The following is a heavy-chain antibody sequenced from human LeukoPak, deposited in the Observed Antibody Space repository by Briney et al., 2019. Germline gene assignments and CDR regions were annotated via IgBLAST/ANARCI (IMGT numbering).Heavy chain of an antibody. CDR2: IYYSGST. CDR1: GGSISSYY. CDR3: ARHSQADSSGWYDILGDFGD. Sequence: NTSETLSLTCTVSGGSISSYYWSWIRQPPGKGLEWIGYIYYSGSTNYNPSLKSRVTISVDTSKNHFSLKLSSVTAVDTAVYYCARHSQADSSGWYDILGDFGDWGQGTLVTVSS. J-gene: IGHJ4*02. V-gene: IGHV4-59*08. D-gene: IGHD6-19*01.